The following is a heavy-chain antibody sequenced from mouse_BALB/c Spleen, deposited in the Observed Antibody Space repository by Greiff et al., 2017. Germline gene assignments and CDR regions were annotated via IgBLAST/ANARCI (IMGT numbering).Heavy chain of an antibody. D-gene: IGHD1-1*01. CDR2: ISSCGGTT. J-gene: IGHJ2*01. CDR1: GFSFSGYT. CDR3: ARSSSTTVNYFDY. Sequence: EVKLMESGGGLVKPGGSLKLSCEASGFSFSGYTMPWVRQTPGKRLEWVANISSCGGTTNYPDSLKGRFTISRDNANNTLYLQMSSLRSEDTALYYCARSSSTTVNYFDYWGQGTTLTVSS. V-gene: IGHV5-9*03.